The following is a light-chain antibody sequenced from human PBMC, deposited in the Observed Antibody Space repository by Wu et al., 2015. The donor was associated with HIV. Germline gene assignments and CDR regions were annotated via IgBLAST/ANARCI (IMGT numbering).Light chain of an antibody. V-gene: IGKV3-20*01. J-gene: IGKJ4*01. CDR1: QNVGSY. Sequence: EIALTQSPATLSLSPGERATLSCRASQNVGSYLAWYQQKPGQAPRLLIYGASDRATGIPARFSGSGSGTDFTLTINRLEPEDSALYYCQQYGSSPVLSFGGGTKVEIK. CDR2: GAS. CDR3: QQYGSSPVLS.